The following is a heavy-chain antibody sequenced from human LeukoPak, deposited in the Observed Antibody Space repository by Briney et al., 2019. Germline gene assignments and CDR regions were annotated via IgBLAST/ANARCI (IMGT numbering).Heavy chain of an antibody. J-gene: IGHJ5*02. Sequence: PGGSLRLSCAASGVAFSDSAMYWVRQAPGKGLECVSVITDTYNTYYGDSVKGRFTVSRDNSRKTLYLQMNSLRVDDTALYYGVKGACSSGCSGNHWGQGTRVIVSP. CDR2: ITDTYNT. CDR3: VKGACSSGCSGNH. D-gene: IGHD6-19*01. CDR1: GVAFSDSA. V-gene: IGHV3-23*01.